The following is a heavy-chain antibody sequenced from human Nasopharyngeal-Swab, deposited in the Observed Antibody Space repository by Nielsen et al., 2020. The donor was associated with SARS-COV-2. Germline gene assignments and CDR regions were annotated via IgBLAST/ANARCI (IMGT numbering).Heavy chain of an antibody. CDR1: GGTFSSYA. J-gene: IGHJ3*02. CDR3: ARGDDAFDI. V-gene: IGHV1-8*02. Sequence: ASVKVSCKASGGTFSSYAISWVRQAPGQGLEWMGWMNPNSGNTGYAQKFQGRVTMTRNTSISTAYMELSSLRSEDTAVYYCARGDDAFDIWGQGTMVTVSS. CDR2: MNPNSGNT.